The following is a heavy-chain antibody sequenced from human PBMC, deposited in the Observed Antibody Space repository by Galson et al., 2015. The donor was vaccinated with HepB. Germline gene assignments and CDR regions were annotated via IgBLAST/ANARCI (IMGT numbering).Heavy chain of an antibody. Sequence: SLRLSCAASGFTFSNYAMNWVRQTPGKGLEWVSGTSGTGLSTYYADSVKGRFTVSRDNSKNMMYLQMNSLRPEDTAVYYCANRDNQNYIMDVWGQGTTVTASS. J-gene: IGHJ6*02. CDR2: TSGTGLST. D-gene: IGHD1-1*01. CDR1: GFTFSNYA. V-gene: IGHV3-23*01. CDR3: ANRDNQNYIMDV.